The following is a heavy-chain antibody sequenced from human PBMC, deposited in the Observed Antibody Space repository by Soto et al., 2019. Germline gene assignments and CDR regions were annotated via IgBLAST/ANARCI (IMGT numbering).Heavy chain of an antibody. V-gene: IGHV5-51*01. CDR2: IYPGDSDT. CDR3: ARRIAAAGFFDY. CDR1: GYSFTNYW. J-gene: IGHJ4*02. D-gene: IGHD6-13*01. Sequence: GESLKISCKGSGYSFTNYWIAWVGQMPGKGLEWMGIIYPGDSDTRYNPSFQGQVTISADKSISAAYLQWSSLKASDTAKYYCARRIAAAGFFDYWGQGTLVTVSS.